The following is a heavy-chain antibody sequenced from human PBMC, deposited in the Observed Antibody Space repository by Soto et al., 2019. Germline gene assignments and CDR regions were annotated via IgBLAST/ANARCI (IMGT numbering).Heavy chain of an antibody. CDR1: GFTFSSYG. V-gene: IGHV3-30*18. J-gene: IGHJ4*02. CDR2: ISYNGGHI. Sequence: GGSLRLSCAASGFTFSSYGMQWVRQAPGKGLEWVAVISYNGGHIYYADSVKGRFTISRDNSKNTLYLQMNSLRGEDTAVYYCAKEGATRHLDYWGQGTMVTVSS. D-gene: IGHD6-6*01. CDR3: AKEGATRHLDY.